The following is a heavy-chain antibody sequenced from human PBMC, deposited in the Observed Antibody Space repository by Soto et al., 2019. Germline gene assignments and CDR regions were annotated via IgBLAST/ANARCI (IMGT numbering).Heavy chain of an antibody. D-gene: IGHD6-13*01. V-gene: IGHV4-34*01. CDR1: GGSFSGYY. CDR2: INHSGST. Sequence: PSETLSLTCTVYGGSFSGYYWSWIRQPPGKGLEWIGEINHSGSTNYNPSLKSRVTISVDTSKYQFSLKLSSVTAADTAVYYCARDGAAAGNDYYYYMDVWGKGTTVTVSS. J-gene: IGHJ6*03. CDR3: ARDGAAAGNDYYYYMDV.